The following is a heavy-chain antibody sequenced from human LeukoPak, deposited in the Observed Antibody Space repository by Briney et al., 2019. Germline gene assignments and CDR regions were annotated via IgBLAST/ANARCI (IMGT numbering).Heavy chain of an antibody. D-gene: IGHD7-27*01. CDR3: ARSLGYYYMDV. CDR2: INPNSGGT. J-gene: IGHJ6*03. Sequence: GASVKVSCKASGGTFSSYAISWVRQAPGQGLEWMGWINPNSGGTNYAQKFQGRVTMTRDTSISTAYMELSRLRSDDTAVYYCARSLGYYYMDVWGKGTTVTVSS. CDR1: GGTFSSYA. V-gene: IGHV1-2*02.